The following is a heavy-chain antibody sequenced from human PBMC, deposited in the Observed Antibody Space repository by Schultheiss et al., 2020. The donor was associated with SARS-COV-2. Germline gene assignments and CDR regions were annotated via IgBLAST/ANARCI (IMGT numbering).Heavy chain of an antibody. CDR1: GFSLSTSGMC. V-gene: IGHV2-70*01. CDR3: ARVQRVEAGYYYGMDV. D-gene: IGHD6-6*01. J-gene: IGHJ6*02. CDR2: IDWDDDK. Sequence: SGPTLVKPTQTLTLTCTFSGFSLSTSGMCVSRIRQPPGKALEWLALIDWDDDKYYSTSLKTRLTISKDTSKNQVVLTMTNMDPVDTATYYCARVQRVEAGYYYGMDVWGQGTTVTVSS.